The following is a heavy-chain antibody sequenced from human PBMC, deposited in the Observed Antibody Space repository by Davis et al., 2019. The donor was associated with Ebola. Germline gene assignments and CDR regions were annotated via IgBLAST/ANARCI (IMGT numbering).Heavy chain of an antibody. J-gene: IGHJ4*02. CDR2: IGTAGDT. D-gene: IGHD1-26*01. V-gene: IGHV3-13*01. Sequence: GESLKISCAASGFTFSSYDMHWVRQATGKGLEWVSAIGTAGDTYYPGSVKGRFTISRENAKNSLYLQMNSLRAGDTAVYYCARNGVGATLFDYWGQGTLVTVSS. CDR3: ARNGVGATLFDY. CDR1: GFTFSSYD.